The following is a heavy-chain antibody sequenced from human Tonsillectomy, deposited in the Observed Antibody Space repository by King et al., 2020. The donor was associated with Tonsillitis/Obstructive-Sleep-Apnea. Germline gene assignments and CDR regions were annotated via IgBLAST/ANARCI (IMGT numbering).Heavy chain of an antibody. Sequence: VQLVESGAEVKKPGASVKVSCKASGYTFTSYGISWVRQAPGQGLEWMGWISAYNGDTNYAQKLQGRVTMTTDTSTSTAYMELRSLRSDDTAVYYCARYSMRHYFDSSTYYTFDYWGQGTLVTVSS. CDR3: ARYSMRHYFDSSTYYTFDY. CDR2: ISAYNGDT. J-gene: IGHJ4*02. CDR1: GYTFTSYG. V-gene: IGHV1-18*01. D-gene: IGHD3-22*01.